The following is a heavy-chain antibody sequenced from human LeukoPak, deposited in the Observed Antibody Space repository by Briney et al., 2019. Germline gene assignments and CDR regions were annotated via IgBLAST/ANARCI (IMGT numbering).Heavy chain of an antibody. CDR1: GFTFSSYW. CDR2: IKQDESEK. CDR3: ARDKIEGPTKLDY. V-gene: IGHV3-7*01. J-gene: IGHJ4*02. Sequence: GGSLRLSCAASGFTFSSYWMSWVRQAPGRGLEWVANIKQDESEKYYVDSLKGRFTISRDNAKNSLYLQMNSLRAEDTAVYYCARDKIEGPTKLDYWGQGILVTVSS. D-gene: IGHD1-1*01.